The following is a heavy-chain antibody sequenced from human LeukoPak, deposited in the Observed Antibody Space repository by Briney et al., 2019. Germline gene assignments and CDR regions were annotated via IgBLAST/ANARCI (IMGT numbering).Heavy chain of an antibody. V-gene: IGHV5-51*01. Sequence: GEFLKISCKGSGYSFTSYWTGWVRQMPGKGLEWMGIIYPGDSDTRYSPSFQGQVTISADKSISTAYLQWSSLKASDTAMYYCARHCGSYFYYYGMDVWGQGTTVTVSS. CDR3: ARHCGSYFYYYGMDV. D-gene: IGHD1-26*01. J-gene: IGHJ6*02. CDR1: GYSFTSYW. CDR2: IYPGDSDT.